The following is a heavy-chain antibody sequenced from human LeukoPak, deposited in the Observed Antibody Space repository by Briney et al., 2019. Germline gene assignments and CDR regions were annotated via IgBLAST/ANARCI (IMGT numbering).Heavy chain of an antibody. CDR2: ISSSSSYI. V-gene: IGHV3-21*01. D-gene: IGHD3-10*01. J-gene: IGHJ6*02. Sequence: AGGSLRLSCAASGFTFSSYSMNWVRQAPGKGLEWVSSISSSSSYIYYADSVKGRFTISRDNAKNSLYLQMNSLRAEDTAVYYCARDSFYGSRPDMDVWGQGTTVTVSS. CDR3: ARDSFYGSRPDMDV. CDR1: GFTFSSYS.